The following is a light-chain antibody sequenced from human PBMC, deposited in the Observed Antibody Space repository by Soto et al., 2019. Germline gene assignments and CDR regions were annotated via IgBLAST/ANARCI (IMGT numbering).Light chain of an antibody. CDR3: CSYAGSYPWV. J-gene: IGLJ3*02. CDR2: DVS. V-gene: IGLV2-11*01. Sequence: QSALTQPRSVSGSPGQSVTISCTGTRSDIGGYNYVSWYQQHPGKAPKPMIYDVSKRPSGVPDRFSGSKSGNTASLTISGLQAEDEADYYCCSYAGSYPWVFGGGTKLTVL. CDR1: RSDIGGYNY.